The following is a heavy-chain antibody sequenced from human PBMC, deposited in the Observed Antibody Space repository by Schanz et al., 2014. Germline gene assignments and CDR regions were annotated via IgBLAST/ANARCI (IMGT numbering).Heavy chain of an antibody. V-gene: IGHV3-48*02. J-gene: IGHJ6*02. CDR3: ARDHPHRGVTGYYNDV. D-gene: IGHD3-9*01. Sequence: EVQLLESGGGLVQPGGSLRLSCEASGFTFFTYNMNWVRQAPGRGLEWISYIGSSSTTMYYADSVKGRFTISRDNAKNSLYLQMNSLRDEDTAVYYCARDHPHRGVTGYYNDVWGQGTSVTVSS. CDR1: GFTFFTYN. CDR2: IGSSSTTM.